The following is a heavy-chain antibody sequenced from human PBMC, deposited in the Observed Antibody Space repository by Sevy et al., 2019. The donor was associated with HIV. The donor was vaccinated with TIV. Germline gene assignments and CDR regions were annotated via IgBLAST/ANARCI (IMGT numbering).Heavy chain of an antibody. V-gene: IGHV1-69*05. CDR3: ARKGSVATSGDHDAFDI. Sequence: ASVKVSCKASGDTFSTYGLSWVRQAPGQGLEWMGGIIPIFGTPNYAQKFQGRVTITTDESASTAYMELSSLRSEDTALYYCARKGSVATSGDHDAFDIWGHGTLVTVSS. CDR1: GDTFSTYG. CDR2: IIPIFGTP. D-gene: IGHD3-10*01. J-gene: IGHJ3*02.